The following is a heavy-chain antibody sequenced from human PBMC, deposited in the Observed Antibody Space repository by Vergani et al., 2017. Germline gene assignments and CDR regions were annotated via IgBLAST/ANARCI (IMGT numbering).Heavy chain of an antibody. CDR3: GCGVVTHYYYYYMDV. CDR2: IIPILGIA. D-gene: IGHD3-3*01. Sequence: QVQLVQSGAEVKKPGSSVKVSCKASGGTFSSYAISWVRQAPGQGLEWMGRIIPILGIANYAQKFQGRVTITADKSTSTAYMELSSLRSEDTAVYYCGCGVVTHYYYYYMDVWGKGTTVTVSS. V-gene: IGHV1-69*04. CDR1: GGTFSSYA. J-gene: IGHJ6*03.